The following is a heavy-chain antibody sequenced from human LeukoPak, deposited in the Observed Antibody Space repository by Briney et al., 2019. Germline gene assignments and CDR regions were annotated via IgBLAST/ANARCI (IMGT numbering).Heavy chain of an antibody. D-gene: IGHD1-26*01. Sequence: GASVKVSCKASGYTFIDYDMHWVRQAPGQGLEWIGWISPNSGGTKYVQKFQGRVTMTRDTSITTVYMELSGLSFDDTAVYYCARGGGRYSVDYWGQGTLVIVSS. J-gene: IGHJ4*02. V-gene: IGHV1-2*02. CDR3: ARGGGRYSVDY. CDR1: GYTFIDYD. CDR2: ISPNSGGT.